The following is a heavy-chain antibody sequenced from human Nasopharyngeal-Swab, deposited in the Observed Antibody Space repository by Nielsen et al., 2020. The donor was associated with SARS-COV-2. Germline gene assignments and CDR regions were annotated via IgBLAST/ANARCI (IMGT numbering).Heavy chain of an antibody. J-gene: IGHJ4*02. Sequence: ASVKVSCKASGYTFTDYYMHWVRQAPGQGLEWMGRINPNSGGTNYAQKFQGRVTMTTDTSTSTAYMELRSLRSDDTAVYYCARSRDTTETAGDYWGQGTLVTVSS. D-gene: IGHD1-1*01. V-gene: IGHV1-2*06. CDR2: INPNSGGT. CDR3: ARSRDTTETAGDY. CDR1: GYTFTDYY.